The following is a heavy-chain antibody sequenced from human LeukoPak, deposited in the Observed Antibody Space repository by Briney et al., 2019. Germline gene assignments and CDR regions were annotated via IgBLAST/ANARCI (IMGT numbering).Heavy chain of an antibody. CDR3: ARDRSSSWGDYYYGMDV. Sequence: GGSLRLSCAASGFTFSSYWMSWVRQAPGKGLEGVANIKQDGSEKYYVDSVKGRFTISRDNAKNSLYLQMNSLRAEDTAVYYCARDRSSSWGDYYYGMDVWGKGTTVTVSS. V-gene: IGHV3-7*03. CDR2: IKQDGSEK. CDR1: GFTFSSYW. J-gene: IGHJ6*04. D-gene: IGHD6-13*01.